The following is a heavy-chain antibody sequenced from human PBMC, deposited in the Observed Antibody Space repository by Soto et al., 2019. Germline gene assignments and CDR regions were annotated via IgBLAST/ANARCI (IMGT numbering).Heavy chain of an antibody. CDR1: GFTFSRYV. D-gene: IGHD2-2*01. CDR3: AKGVTAAPASLHFDY. Sequence: LSLSCAASGFTFSRYVMSWVRQATGKGLEWVSAIICSGGSTYYADSVKGRFTISRDNSKNTLYLQMNSLRAEDTAVYYCAKGVTAAPASLHFDYWGQGTLVTVSS. J-gene: IGHJ4*02. V-gene: IGHV3-23*01. CDR2: IICSGGST.